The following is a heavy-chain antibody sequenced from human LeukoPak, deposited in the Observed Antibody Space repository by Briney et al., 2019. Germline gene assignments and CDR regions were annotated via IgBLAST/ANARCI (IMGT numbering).Heavy chain of an antibody. CDR3: AKIRQFGELLYYYYMDV. D-gene: IGHD3-10*01. J-gene: IGHJ6*03. Sequence: GGSLRLSCAVSGFTFSSYAMSWVRQAPGKGLEWVSAISGSGGSTYYADSVKGRFTISRDNSKNALYLQMNSLRAEDTAVYYCAKIRQFGELLYYYYMDVWGKGTTVTVSS. CDR1: GFTFSSYA. V-gene: IGHV3-23*01. CDR2: ISGSGGST.